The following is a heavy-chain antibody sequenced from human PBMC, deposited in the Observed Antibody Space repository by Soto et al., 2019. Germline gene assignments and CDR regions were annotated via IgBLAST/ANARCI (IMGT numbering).Heavy chain of an antibody. D-gene: IGHD2-2*01. J-gene: IGHJ6*02. CDR2: IWFDGSKK. Sequence: QMQLVESVGGVLQPGRSLRLSCAASGFTFRSYGIHWVLQAPGKGLEWVELIWFDGSKKYYVDSVKGRFAVSRDNSKNPLYLQMNSLRVEETAVCYCARDRLVPYGSGMDVWGHGTTVTVSS. V-gene: IGHV3-33*01. CDR3: ARDRLVPYGSGMDV. CDR1: GFTFRSYG.